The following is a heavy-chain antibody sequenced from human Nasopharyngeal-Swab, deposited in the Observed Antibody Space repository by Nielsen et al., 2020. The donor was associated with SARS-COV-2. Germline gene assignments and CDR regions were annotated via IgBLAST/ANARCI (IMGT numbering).Heavy chain of an antibody. J-gene: IGHJ4*02. V-gene: IGHV3-23*01. D-gene: IGHD6-13*01. CDR2: ITGCGGRT. Sequence: GESLKISCAASGFTFTNYVMTWVRQAPGKGLEWISGITGCGGRTSYADSVKGRFTISRDNSKNTLYLQMNTLRAEDTAVYYCAKGMRGAASETDYFDYWGQGNLVTVSS. CDR3: AKGMRGAASETDYFDY. CDR1: GFTFTNYV.